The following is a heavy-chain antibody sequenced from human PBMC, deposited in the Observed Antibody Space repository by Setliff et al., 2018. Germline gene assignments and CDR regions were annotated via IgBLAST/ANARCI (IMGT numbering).Heavy chain of an antibody. CDR3: AKDQRESTGWFKLFDY. CDR1: GFTFSNYA. D-gene: IGHD6-19*01. J-gene: IGHJ4*02. Sequence: LGESLKISCEASGFTFSNYAMGWVRQAPGKGLEWVSVIYSGGSRTCSADSVKGRFTIFRDNSRNTLHLQMNSLRAEDTAVYYCAKDQRESTGWFKLFDYWGQGVLVTVSS. CDR2: IYSGGSRT. V-gene: IGHV3-23*03.